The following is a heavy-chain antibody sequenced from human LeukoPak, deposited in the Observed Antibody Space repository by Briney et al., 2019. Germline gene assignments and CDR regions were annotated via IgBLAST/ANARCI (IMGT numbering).Heavy chain of an antibody. D-gene: IGHD4-11*01. CDR3: ATRQYDAFDM. CDR2: IWYDGSNK. CDR1: GFTFRSYG. V-gene: IGHV3-33*01. J-gene: IGHJ3*02. Sequence: GGSLRLSCAASGFTFRSYGIHWVRQAPGKGLEWVAVIWYDGSNKYYADSVKGRFTISRDNSKNTLYLQMNSLRAEDTAVYYCATRQYDAFDMWGQGTVDTVSA.